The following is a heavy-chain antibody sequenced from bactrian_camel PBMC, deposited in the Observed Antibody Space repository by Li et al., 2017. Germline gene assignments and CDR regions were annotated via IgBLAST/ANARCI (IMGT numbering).Heavy chain of an antibody. Sequence: DVQLVESGGGSVQAGRSLRLSCAASGYTDNRPCMGWFRQAPGQEREGVATIGGDSSTSYADSVKGRFTIARDNAKNTVYLQMDSLKTEDTAMYYCSHYGRSTSFTPVGQGTQVTVS. CDR2: IGGDSST. CDR1: GYTDNRPC. J-gene: IGHJ4*01. V-gene: IGHV3S44*01. D-gene: IGHD5*01.